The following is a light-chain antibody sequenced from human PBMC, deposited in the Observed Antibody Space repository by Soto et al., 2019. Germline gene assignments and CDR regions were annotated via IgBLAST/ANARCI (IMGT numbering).Light chain of an antibody. CDR1: SSDVGGYNF. Sequence: QSALTQPPSASGSPGQSVTISCTGTSSDVGGYNFVSWYQQHPGKAPKLMIYEVSKRPSGVPDRFSGSKSGNAASLTVSGLQAEDGADYYCSSYAGSKNFVFGGGTKLTVL. CDR2: EVS. J-gene: IGLJ2*01. V-gene: IGLV2-8*01. CDR3: SSYAGSKNFV.